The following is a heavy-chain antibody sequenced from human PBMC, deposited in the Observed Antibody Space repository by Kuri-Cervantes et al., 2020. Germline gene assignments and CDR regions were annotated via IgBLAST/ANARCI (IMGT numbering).Heavy chain of an antibody. J-gene: IGHJ4*02. D-gene: IGHD2-21*02. CDR2: IWYDGSNK. CDR1: GFTFSSYA. Sequence: GGSLRLSCAASGFTFSSYAMHWVRQAPGKGLEWVAVIWYDGSNKYYADSVKGRFTISRDNSRNTLYLQMNSLRAEDTAVYYCASARGGHIVVVTAQLHWGQGTLVTVSS. CDR3: ASARGGHIVVVTAQLH. V-gene: IGHV3-30*04.